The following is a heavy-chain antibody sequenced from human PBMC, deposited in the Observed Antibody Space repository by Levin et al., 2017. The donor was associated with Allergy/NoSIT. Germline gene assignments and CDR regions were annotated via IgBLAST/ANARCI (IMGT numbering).Heavy chain of an antibody. Sequence: GASVKVSCKGSGYRFTSNWIAWVRQMPGKGLEWMGIIHPSDSETTYSPSFQGQVTISVDKSINTAYLQWASVKASDTAIYYCARQKISYFDSWGQGTLVTVSS. CDR3: ARQKISYFDS. V-gene: IGHV5-51*01. CDR1: GYRFTSNW. J-gene: IGHJ4*02. CDR2: IHPSDSET.